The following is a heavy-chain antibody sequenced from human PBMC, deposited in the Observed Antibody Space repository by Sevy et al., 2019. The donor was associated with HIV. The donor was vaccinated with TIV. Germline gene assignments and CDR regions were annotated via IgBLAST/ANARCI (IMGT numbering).Heavy chain of an antibody. CDR1: GGSISSYY. J-gene: IGHJ6*02. CDR2: VYTSGST. CDR3: ARGRPAPPGVVVPAASRSVNYYYSMDV. V-gene: IGHV4-4*07. D-gene: IGHD2-2*01. Sequence: SETLSLTCTVSGGSISSYYWSWIRQPAGKGLEWIGRVYTSGSTNYNPSLKSRVTMSVDTSKNQFSLKLSSVTAADTAVYYCARGRPAPPGVVVPAASRSVNYYYSMDVWGQGTTVTVSS.